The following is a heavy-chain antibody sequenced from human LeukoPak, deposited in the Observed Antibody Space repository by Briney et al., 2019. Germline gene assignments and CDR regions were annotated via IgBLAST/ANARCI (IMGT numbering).Heavy chain of an antibody. CDR3: AGGYSYGGPSFDY. D-gene: IGHD5-18*01. J-gene: IGHJ4*02. V-gene: IGHV4-59*01. CDR1: GGSISSYY. Sequence: SETLSLTCTVSGGSISSYYWSWIRQPPGKGLEWIGYIYHSGSTNYNPSLKSRVTISVDTSKNQFSLKLSSVTAADTAVYYCAGGYSYGGPSFDYWGQGTLVTVSS. CDR2: IYHSGST.